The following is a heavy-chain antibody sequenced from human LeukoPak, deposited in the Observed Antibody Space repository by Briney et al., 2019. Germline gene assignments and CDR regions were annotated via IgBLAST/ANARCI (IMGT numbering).Heavy chain of an antibody. D-gene: IGHD3-22*01. CDR1: GFTFSTYS. Sequence: GGSLRLSCAASGFTFSTYSMNWVRQAPGKGLEWVSSITRSSYIYYADSVKGRFTISRDNAKNSLYLQMNSLRAEDTAVYYCARDTPYYYDSSADYWGQGTLVTVSS. J-gene: IGHJ4*02. CDR3: ARDTPYYYDSSADY. CDR2: ITRSSYI. V-gene: IGHV3-21*01.